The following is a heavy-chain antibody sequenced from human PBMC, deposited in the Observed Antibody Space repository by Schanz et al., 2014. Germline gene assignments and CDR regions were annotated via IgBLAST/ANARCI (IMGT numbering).Heavy chain of an antibody. CDR2: ISTDGTKT. CDR3: TRDRGALINHNDALDL. CDR1: GFTLSRYT. V-gene: IGHV3-30*04. Sequence: QVQLVESGGGLVQPGRSLRLSCAASGFTLSRYTMHWVRQAPGKGLEWVAVISTDGTKTYYAASVRGRFTISRDNSKNTVYLQMNSLRSEDTAVYYCTRDRGALINHNDALDLWGQGTMVSVSS. D-gene: IGHD3-16*01. J-gene: IGHJ3*01.